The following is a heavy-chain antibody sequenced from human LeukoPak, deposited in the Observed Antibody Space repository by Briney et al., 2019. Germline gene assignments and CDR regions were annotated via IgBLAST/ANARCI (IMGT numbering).Heavy chain of an antibody. J-gene: IGHJ4*02. CDR1: GFTFSRYG. V-gene: IGHV3-30*03. CDR3: ASVRDPTSWSLDH. CDR2: ISYDASNK. D-gene: IGHD3-9*01. Sequence: GGSLRLSCAASGFTFSRYGMHWVRQTPGKGLEWVAVISYDASNKYYADSVKGRFTISRDNSKNTLYLQMNSLKIEDTGAYYCASVRDPTSWSLDHWGQGTPVIVSS.